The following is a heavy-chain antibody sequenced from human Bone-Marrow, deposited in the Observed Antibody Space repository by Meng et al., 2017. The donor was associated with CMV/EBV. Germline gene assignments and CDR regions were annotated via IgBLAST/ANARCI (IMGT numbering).Heavy chain of an antibody. CDR1: GYTFTGYY. CDR3: ARQAGYCSSTSCYLVAHGMDV. V-gene: IGHV1-2*02. Sequence: ASVKVSCKASGYTFTGYYMHWVRQAPGQGLEWMGWINPNSGGTNYAQKFQGRVTMTRDTSISTAYMVLSRLRSDDTAVYHCARQAGYCSSTSCYLVAHGMDVWGQGTTVTVSS. J-gene: IGHJ6*02. CDR2: INPNSGGT. D-gene: IGHD2-2*01.